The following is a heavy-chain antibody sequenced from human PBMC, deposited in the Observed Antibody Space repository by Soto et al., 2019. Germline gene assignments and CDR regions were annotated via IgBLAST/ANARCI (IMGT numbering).Heavy chain of an antibody. V-gene: IGHV3-23*01. CDR2: ISGSGGST. Sequence: EVQLLESGGGLVQPGGSLRLSCAASGFTFSSYAMSWVRQAPGKGLEWVSAISGSGGSTYYADSVKGRFTISRDNSKNTLYRQMNSLRAEDTDVYYCAKSIALAGKPLYYFDYRGQGTLVTVS. D-gene: IGHD6-19*01. CDR3: AKSIALAGKPLYYFDY. J-gene: IGHJ4*02. CDR1: GFTFSSYA.